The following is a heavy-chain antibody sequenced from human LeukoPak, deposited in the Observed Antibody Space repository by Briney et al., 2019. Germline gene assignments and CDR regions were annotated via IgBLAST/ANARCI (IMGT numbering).Heavy chain of an antibody. CDR3: AKVEKSLWFGLLNY. J-gene: IGHJ4*02. CDR2: ISSSSSYI. Sequence: GGSLRLSCAASGFTFSSYSMNWVRQAPGKGLEWVSSISSSSSYIYYADSVKGRFTISRDNSKNTLYLQMNSLRAEDTAVYYCAKVEKSLWFGLLNYWGQGTLVTVSS. V-gene: IGHV3-21*04. D-gene: IGHD3-10*01. CDR1: GFTFSSYS.